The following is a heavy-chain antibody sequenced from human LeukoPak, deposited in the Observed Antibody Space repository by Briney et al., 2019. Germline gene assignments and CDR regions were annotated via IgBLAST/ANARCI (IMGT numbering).Heavy chain of an antibody. J-gene: IGHJ4*02. CDR1: GYSFTSYA. V-gene: IGHV1-3*01. CDR2: INAGNGNT. CDR3: AREDTALDC. D-gene: IGHD5-18*01. Sequence: GASVKVSSKASGYSFTSYAMHWVRQAPGQRLEWMGWINAGNGNTEYSQKFQGRVTITRDASASTAYMELSSLRSGDTAVYYCAREDTALDCWGQGTLVTVSS.